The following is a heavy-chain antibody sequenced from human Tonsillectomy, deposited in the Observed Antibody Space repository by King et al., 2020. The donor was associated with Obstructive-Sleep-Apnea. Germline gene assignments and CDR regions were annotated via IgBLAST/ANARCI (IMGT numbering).Heavy chain of an antibody. CDR2: IYPGDSDT. CDR1: GYSFTSYW. CDR3: ARYGRSNMTTVAGFDP. J-gene: IGHJ5*02. V-gene: IGHV5-51*01. Sequence: VQLVESGAEVKKPGESLKISCKGSGYSFTSYWIGWVRQMPGKGLEWMGIIYPGDSDTRYSPSFQGQVTISADKSISTAYLQWSSLKASDTAMYYCARYGRSNMTTVAGFDPWGQGTLVTVSS. D-gene: IGHD4-11*01.